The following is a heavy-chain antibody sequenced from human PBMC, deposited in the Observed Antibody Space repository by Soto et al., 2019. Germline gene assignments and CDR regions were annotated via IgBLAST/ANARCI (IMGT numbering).Heavy chain of an antibody. Sequence: LRLSCAASGFTFSSYAMHWVRQAPGKGLEWVAVISYGGSNKYYADSVKGRFTISRDNSKNTLYLQMNSLRAEDTAVYYCARDLAAADLSYYYYGMDVWGQGTTVTVSS. V-gene: IGHV3-30-3*01. D-gene: IGHD6-13*01. CDR2: ISYGGSNK. J-gene: IGHJ6*02. CDR3: ARDLAAADLSYYYYGMDV. CDR1: GFTFSSYA.